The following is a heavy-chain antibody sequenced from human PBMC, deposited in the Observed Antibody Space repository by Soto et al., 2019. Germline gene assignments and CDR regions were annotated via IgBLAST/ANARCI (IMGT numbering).Heavy chain of an antibody. CDR2: IIPILGIA. CDR3: AREGTDGGDHSGDYPPYYFDY. Sequence: QVQLVQSGAEVKKPGASVKVSCKASGGTFSSYTISWVRQAPGQGLEWMGRIIPILGIANYAQKFQGRVTITADKSTSTAYMELSSLRSEDKAVYYCAREGTDGGDHSGDYPPYYFDYWGQGPLVTVSS. V-gene: IGHV1-69*08. J-gene: IGHJ4*02. CDR1: GGTFSSYT. D-gene: IGHD4-17*01.